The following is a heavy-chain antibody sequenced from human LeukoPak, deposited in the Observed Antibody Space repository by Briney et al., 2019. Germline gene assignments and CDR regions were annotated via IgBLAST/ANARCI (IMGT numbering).Heavy chain of an antibody. J-gene: IGHJ6*02. CDR1: GYTFTSYG. V-gene: IGHV1-18*01. D-gene: IGHD3-9*01. CDR2: ISAYNGNT. CDR3: ARDSYYDILTGYYPWAYYYYGMDV. Sequence: ASVKVPCKASGYTFTSYGISWVRQAPGQGLEWMGWISAYNGNTNYAQKLQGRVTMTTDTSTSTAYMELRSLRSDDTAVYYCARDSYYDILTGYYPWAYYYYGMDVWGQGTTVTVSS.